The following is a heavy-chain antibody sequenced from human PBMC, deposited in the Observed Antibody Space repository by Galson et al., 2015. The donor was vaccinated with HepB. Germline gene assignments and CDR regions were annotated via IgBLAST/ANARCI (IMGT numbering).Heavy chain of an antibody. D-gene: IGHD2-15*01. CDR1: GGTFSSYA. CDR3: ARGDCGGSCYSYYYYYYMDV. J-gene: IGHJ6*03. CDR2: IIPIFGTA. Sequence: SVKVSCKASGGTFSSYAISWVRQAPGQGLEWMGGIIPIFGTANYAQKFQGRVTITADESTSTAYMELSSLRSEDTAVYYCARGDCGGSCYSYYYYYYMDVWGKGTTVTVSS. V-gene: IGHV1-69*13.